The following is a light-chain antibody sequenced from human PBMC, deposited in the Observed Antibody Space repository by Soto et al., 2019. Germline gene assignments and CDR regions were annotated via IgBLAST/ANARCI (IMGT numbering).Light chain of an antibody. V-gene: IGKV3-20*01. CDR2: GAS. CDR3: QQYGSSPQT. J-gene: IGKJ1*01. Sequence: EIVLTQSPGTLSLSPGERATLSCRASQSVSSSCLAWYRQKPGQAPSLLIYGASSRATGLPDRFSGSGSGTDFSLTSGRLEPEDSAVYYCQQYGSSPQTFGQGTKVEIK. CDR1: QSVSSSC.